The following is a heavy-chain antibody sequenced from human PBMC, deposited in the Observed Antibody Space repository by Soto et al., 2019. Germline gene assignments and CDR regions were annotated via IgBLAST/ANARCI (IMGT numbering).Heavy chain of an antibody. Sequence: ASVKVSCKASGDTFTTYDINWGRQATGHGLEWRGGINPNSGNIGYAQRFQGRVTMTRDTAIRTAYMEVSSLRSDDTAVYYCARGRASGSYYLLDYWGQGTLVTVSS. CDR1: GDTFTTYD. V-gene: IGHV1-8*01. CDR3: ARGRASGSYYLLDY. CDR2: INPNSGNI. D-gene: IGHD3-10*01. J-gene: IGHJ4*02.